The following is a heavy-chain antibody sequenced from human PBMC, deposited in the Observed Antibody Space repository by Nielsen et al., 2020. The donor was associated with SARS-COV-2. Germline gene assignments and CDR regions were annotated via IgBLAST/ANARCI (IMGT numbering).Heavy chain of an antibody. CDR2: IIPIFGTA. V-gene: IGHV1-69*13. J-gene: IGHJ6*03. CDR3: ARSGVYYYGSGSYYHDYYYMDV. CDR1: GGTFSSYA. D-gene: IGHD3-10*01. Sequence: SVKVSCKASGGTFSSYAISWVRQAPGQGLEWMGGIIPIFGTANYAQKFQGRVTITADESTSTAYMELSSLRSEDTAVYYCARSGVYYYGSGSYYHDYYYMDVWGKGTTVTVSS.